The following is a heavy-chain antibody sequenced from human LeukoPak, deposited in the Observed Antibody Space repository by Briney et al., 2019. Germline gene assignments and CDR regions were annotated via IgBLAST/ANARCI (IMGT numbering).Heavy chain of an antibody. CDR1: GYTFTSYG. D-gene: IGHD2-2*01. V-gene: IGHV1-18*01. Sequence: GASVKVSCKASGYTFTSYGISWVRQAPGQGLEWMGWISAYIGNTNYAQKLQGRVTMTTDTSTSTAYMELRSLRSDDTAVYYCASRTRNCSSTSCQIFDYWGQGTLVTISS. J-gene: IGHJ4*02. CDR2: ISAYIGNT. CDR3: ASRTRNCSSTSCQIFDY.